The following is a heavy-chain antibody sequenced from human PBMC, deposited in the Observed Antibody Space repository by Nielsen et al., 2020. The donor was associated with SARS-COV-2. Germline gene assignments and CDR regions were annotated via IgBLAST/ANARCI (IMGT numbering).Heavy chain of an antibody. D-gene: IGHD3-10*01. CDR2: FYYSGSN. CDR1: GGSITAYY. J-gene: IGHJ4*02. V-gene: IGHV4-59*01. CDR3: ARFGPGIDY. Sequence: SETLSLTCTVSGGSITAYYWSWIRQTPGKGLHWIGYFYYSGSNSYNSSLKSRVTISGDTSRNQFSLKLNSVTAADTALYYCARFGPGIDYWGQGILVTVSS.